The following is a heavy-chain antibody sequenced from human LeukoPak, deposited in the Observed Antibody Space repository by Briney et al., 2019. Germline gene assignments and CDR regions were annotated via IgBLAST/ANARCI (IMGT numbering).Heavy chain of an antibody. V-gene: IGHV4-59*01. CDR2: IYYSGST. Sequence: SETLSLTCTVSGDSISSNYWSWIRQPPGQGLEWIGYIYYSGSTNYNPSLKSRVTISVDTSKNQFSLKLSSVTAADSAVYYCARVRDDFWSGPSAYFDYWGQGTLVTVSS. CDR1: GDSISSNY. J-gene: IGHJ4*02. CDR3: ARVRDDFWSGPSAYFDY. D-gene: IGHD3-3*01.